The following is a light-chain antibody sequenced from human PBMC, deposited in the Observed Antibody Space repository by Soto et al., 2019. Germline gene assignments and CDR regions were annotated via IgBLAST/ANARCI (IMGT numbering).Light chain of an antibody. Sequence: QSALTQPASVSGSPGQSITISCTGTSSDVGGYNYVSWYQQHPGKAPKLMIYEVSNRPSGVSNRFSGSKSGNTASLTISGIQAEDEADYYCSSFTSSSTFFFGTGTKLTV. CDR1: SSDVGGYNY. CDR2: EVS. CDR3: SSFTSSSTFF. V-gene: IGLV2-14*01. J-gene: IGLJ1*01.